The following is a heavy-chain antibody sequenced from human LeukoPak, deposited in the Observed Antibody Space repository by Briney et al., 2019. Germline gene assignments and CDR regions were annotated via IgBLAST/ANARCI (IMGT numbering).Heavy chain of an antibody. CDR3: ARVGASILTGDHYYMDV. Sequence: ASVKVSCKASGGTFSSYAISWVRQAPGQGLEWMGGIIPIFGTANYAQKFQGRVTMTTDTSTSTAYMELRSLRSDDTAVYYCARVGASILTGDHYYMDVWGKGTTVTVSS. V-gene: IGHV1-69*05. CDR2: IIPIFGTA. D-gene: IGHD7-27*01. J-gene: IGHJ6*03. CDR1: GGTFSSYA.